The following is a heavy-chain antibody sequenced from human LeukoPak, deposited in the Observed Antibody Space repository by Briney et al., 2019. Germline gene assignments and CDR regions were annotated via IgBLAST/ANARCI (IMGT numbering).Heavy chain of an antibody. J-gene: IGHJ4*02. D-gene: IGHD5-24*01. Sequence: SETLSLTCTVSSGSISSYYWSWIRQPPGKGLEWIGYIYYSGSTNYNPSLKSRVTISVDTSKNQFSLKLSSVTAADTAVYYCARDRRDGYNWGFDYWGQGTLVTVSS. CDR3: ARDRRDGYNWGFDY. CDR2: IYYSGST. CDR1: SGSISSYY. V-gene: IGHV4-59*01.